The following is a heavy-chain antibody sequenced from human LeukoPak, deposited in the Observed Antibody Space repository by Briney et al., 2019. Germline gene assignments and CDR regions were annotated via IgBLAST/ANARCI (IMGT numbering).Heavy chain of an antibody. CDR2: IYPGDSDT. D-gene: IGHD2-2*01. CDR1: GYTFTNYW. J-gene: IGHJ4*02. Sequence: GESLKISCKGSGYTFTNYWIGWVRQMPGKGLEWMGIIYPGDSDTRYSPSFQGQVTISVDKSINTAYLQWSSLKASDTAMYYCANILYCSSASCLFDYWGQGTLVTVSS. V-gene: IGHV5-51*01. CDR3: ANILYCSSASCLFDY.